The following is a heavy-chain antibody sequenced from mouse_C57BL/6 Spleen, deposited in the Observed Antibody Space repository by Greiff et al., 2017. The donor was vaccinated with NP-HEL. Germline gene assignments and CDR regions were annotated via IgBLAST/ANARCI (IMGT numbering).Heavy chain of an antibody. D-gene: IGHD1-1*01. Sequence: VQLQQSGAELVRPGSSVKLSCKASGYTFTSYWMDWVKQRPGQGLEWIGNIYPSDSETHYNQKFKDKATLTVDKSSSTAYMQLSSLTSEDSAVYYCARGILRGIYAMDYWGQGTSVTVSS. V-gene: IGHV1-61*01. J-gene: IGHJ4*01. CDR2: IYPSDSET. CDR3: ARGILRGIYAMDY. CDR1: GYTFTSYW.